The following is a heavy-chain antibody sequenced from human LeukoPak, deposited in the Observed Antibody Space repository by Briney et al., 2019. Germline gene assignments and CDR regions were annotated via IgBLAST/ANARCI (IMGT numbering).Heavy chain of an antibody. Sequence: GRSLRLSCAASGFTFSNYAMHWVRQAPGKGLEWVAVISYDGTNKYYADSVKGRFTISRDNAKNSLYLQMNSLRAEDTAVYYCARGMGIAVAGTRFDYWGQGTLVTVSS. CDR2: ISYDGTNK. CDR3: ARGMGIAVAGTRFDY. D-gene: IGHD6-19*01. J-gene: IGHJ4*02. CDR1: GFTFSNYA. V-gene: IGHV3-30-3*01.